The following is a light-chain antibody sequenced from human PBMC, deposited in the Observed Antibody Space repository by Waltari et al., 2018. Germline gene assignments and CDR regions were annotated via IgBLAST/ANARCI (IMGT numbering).Light chain of an antibody. J-gene: IGLJ2*01. CDR2: LTH. CDR3: ATRDEGPTVV. CDR1: LSNSGTHY. Sequence: QPVLTQPPSASGTPGQSVTISCSGSLSNSGTHYVYWYQQLPGTAPKLLIYLTHQRPSGVPDRFSASKSGTSASLAISGLRFEDEGDYYCATRDEGPTVVFGGGTKVTVL. V-gene: IGLV1-47*01.